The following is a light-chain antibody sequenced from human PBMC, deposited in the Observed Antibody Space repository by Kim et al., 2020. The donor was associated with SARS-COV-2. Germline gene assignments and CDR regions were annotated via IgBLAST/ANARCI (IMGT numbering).Light chain of an antibody. V-gene: IGKV3-15*01. CDR3: QQYDEWPWT. J-gene: IGKJ1*01. CDR2: GGS. Sequence: VSPGERVTLSCRSTKRVNDNLAWYQQNPGQPPRLLVYGGSVTPTYIPARFSGSGSKTEYTLTVTSLQSEDFAIYYCQQYDEWPWTFGQGTKVDIK. CDR1: KRVNDN.